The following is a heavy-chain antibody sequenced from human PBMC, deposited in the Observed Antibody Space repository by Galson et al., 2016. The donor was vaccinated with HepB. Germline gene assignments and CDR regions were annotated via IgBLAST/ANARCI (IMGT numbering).Heavy chain of an antibody. V-gene: IGHV3-7*03. CDR3: AKHGLSAGDY. Sequence: SLRLSCAVSGFTFSDFWMSWVRQAPGKGLECVANISPAGTESEYVDSDVKGRFTISRDNVKQSLYLQMTSLRSDDTAVYYCAKHGLSAGDYWGQGTLVTVSS. D-gene: IGHD3-10*01. CDR1: GFTFSDFW. CDR2: ISPAGTES. J-gene: IGHJ4*02.